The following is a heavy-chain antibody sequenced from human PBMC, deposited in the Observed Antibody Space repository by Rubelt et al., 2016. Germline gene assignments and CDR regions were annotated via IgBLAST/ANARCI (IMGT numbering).Heavy chain of an antibody. CDR3: ARGALAGAFDI. V-gene: IGHV4-30-4*07. J-gene: IGHJ3*02. D-gene: IGHD6-25*01. CDR1: GGSISSGGYS. CDR2: IYYSGST. Sequence: QVQLQQWGPGLVKPSQTLSPTCAVSGGSISSGGYSWSWIRQPPGKGLEWIGYIYYSGSTYYDPSLKSRVTISVDTSKNQFSLKLSSVTAADTALYYCARGALAGAFDIWGQGTMVTVSS.